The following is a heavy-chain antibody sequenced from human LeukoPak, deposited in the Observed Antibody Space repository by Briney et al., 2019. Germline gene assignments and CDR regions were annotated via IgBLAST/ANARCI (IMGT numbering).Heavy chain of an antibody. D-gene: IGHD6-19*01. CDR1: GFTFSSYA. J-gene: IGHJ4*02. V-gene: IGHV3-30-3*01. Sequence: GGSLRLSCAASGFTFSSYAMHWVRQAPGKGLEWVAVISYDGSNKYYADSVKGRFTISRDNSKNTLYLQMNSLRAEDTAVYYCAKEITRPNRAVAGLNYWGQGTLVTVSS. CDR2: ISYDGSNK. CDR3: AKEITRPNRAVAGLNY.